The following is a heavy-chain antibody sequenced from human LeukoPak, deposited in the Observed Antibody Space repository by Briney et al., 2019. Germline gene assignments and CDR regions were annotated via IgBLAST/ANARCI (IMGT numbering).Heavy chain of an antibody. J-gene: IGHJ6*04. V-gene: IGHV4-39*01. CDR2: VYYSGST. D-gene: IGHD3-10*02. CDR1: GGSISSSSYN. Sequence: SETLSLTCTVSGGSISSSSYNWGWIRQSPGKGLEWIGSVYYSGSTYYNPSLKSRVTMSVDTSKNQFSLKLSSVTAADTAVYYCAELGITMIGGVWGKGTTVTISS. CDR3: AELGITMIGGV.